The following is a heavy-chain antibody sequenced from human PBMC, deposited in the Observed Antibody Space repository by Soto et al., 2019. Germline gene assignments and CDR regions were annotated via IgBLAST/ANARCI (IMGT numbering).Heavy chain of an antibody. J-gene: IGHJ4*02. V-gene: IGHV4-59*08. Sequence: QVQLQESGPGLVKPSETLSLTCTVSGGSISSYYWSWIRQPPGKGLEWIGYIYYSGSTNYNPSLKSRVTISVDTSKNEFSLKLSAVTAAYTAVYYCARHSGGYDRRYFDYWGQGTLVTVSS. CDR1: GGSISSYY. D-gene: IGHD5-12*01. CDR2: IYYSGST. CDR3: ARHSGGYDRRYFDY.